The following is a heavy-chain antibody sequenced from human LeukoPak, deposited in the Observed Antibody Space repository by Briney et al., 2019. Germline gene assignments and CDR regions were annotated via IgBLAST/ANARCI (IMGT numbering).Heavy chain of an antibody. CDR3: ARFGLIVGATPPLYYFDY. D-gene: IGHD1-26*01. J-gene: IGHJ4*02. CDR2: IKQDGSEK. Sequence: GGSLRLSCAASGFTFSSYWMSWVRQAPGEGLEWVANIKQDGSEKYYVDSVKGRFTISRDNAKNSLYPQMNSLRAEDTAVYYCARFGLIVGATPPLYYFDYWGQGTLVTVSS. V-gene: IGHV3-7*01. CDR1: GFTFSSYW.